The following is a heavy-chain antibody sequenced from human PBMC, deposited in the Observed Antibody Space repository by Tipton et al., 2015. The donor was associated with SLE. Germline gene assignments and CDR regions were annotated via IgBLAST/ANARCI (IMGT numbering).Heavy chain of an antibody. CDR3: ARDRYYDSLGLGY. J-gene: IGHJ4*02. D-gene: IGHD3-22*01. CDR1: GYTFTGYY. V-gene: IGHV1-2*02. CDR2: INPNSGGT. Sequence: QSGAEVKKPGASVKVSCKASGYTFTGYYMHWVRQAPGQGLEWMGWINPNSGGTNYAQKFQGRVTMTRDTSISTAYMELRSLRSDDPAVYYCARDRYYDSLGLGYWGQGTLVTVSS.